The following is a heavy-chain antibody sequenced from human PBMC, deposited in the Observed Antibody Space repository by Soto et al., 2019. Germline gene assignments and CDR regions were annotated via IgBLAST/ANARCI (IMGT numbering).Heavy chain of an antibody. D-gene: IGHD5-12*01. Sequence: QVQLVQSGAEVRQPASSVKVSCKTSGSTFSSYAISRVRQAPGQGLEWMGGIVPIVDTSTYAQKFQGRVTITADESTSTVYMELSSLISDDTAVYYCVRVVAIPGYPNNWGQGTLVTVSS. CDR3: VRVVAIPGYPNN. CDR1: GSTFSSYA. V-gene: IGHV1-69*12. CDR2: IVPIVDTS. J-gene: IGHJ4*02.